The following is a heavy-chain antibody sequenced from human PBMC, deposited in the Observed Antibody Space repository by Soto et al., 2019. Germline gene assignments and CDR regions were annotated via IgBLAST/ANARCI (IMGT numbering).Heavy chain of an antibody. CDR2: IYFGGST. J-gene: IGHJ4*02. CDR3: ARPVYCSGGRCPFEY. CDR1: GGSISRYY. V-gene: IGHV4-39*01. Sequence: ETLSLTCTVSGGSISRYYWGWIRQPPGKGLEWIGSIYFGGSTYYSPSLKSRVTISVDTSKNQFSLKLSSVTAADTAIYYCARPVYCSGGRCPFEYWGQGVLVTVSS. D-gene: IGHD2-15*01.